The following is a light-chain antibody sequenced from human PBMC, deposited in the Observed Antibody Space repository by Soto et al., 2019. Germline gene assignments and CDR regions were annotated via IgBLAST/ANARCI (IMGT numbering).Light chain of an antibody. V-gene: IGKV1-27*01. CDR1: QDISNS. J-gene: IGKJ4*01. CDR2: TAS. Sequence: DIQMTQSPSSLSASVGDRVTITCRASQDISNSLVWYQQKPGKVPKLLIYTASTLQSGVPSRFSGSGSGTDFMLTISSLQPEDVATYYCQKFNSPPLTFGGGTKVDIK. CDR3: QKFNSPPLT.